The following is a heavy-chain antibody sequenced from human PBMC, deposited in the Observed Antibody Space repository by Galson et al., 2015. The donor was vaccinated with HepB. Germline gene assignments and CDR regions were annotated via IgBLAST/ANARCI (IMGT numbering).Heavy chain of an antibody. CDR3: AREFTSSSWYEKDDAFDI. V-gene: IGHV3-30-3*01. CDR2: LSYDGSNK. D-gene: IGHD6-13*01. Sequence: SLRLSCAASGLTFSSYAMHWVRQAPGKGLEWVAILSYDGSNKYYADSVKGRFTISRDNSKNTLYLQMNSLRAEDTAVYYCAREFTSSSWYEKDDAFDIWGQGTMVTVSS. J-gene: IGHJ3*02. CDR1: GLTFSSYA.